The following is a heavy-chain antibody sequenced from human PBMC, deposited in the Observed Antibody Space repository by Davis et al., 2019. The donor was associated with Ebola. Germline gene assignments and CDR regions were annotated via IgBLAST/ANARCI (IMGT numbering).Heavy chain of an antibody. D-gene: IGHD3-3*01. J-gene: IGHJ3*01. CDR1: GYTFMGHG. Sequence: ASVKVSCKASGYTFMGHGISWVRQAPGQGLEWLGWITTHNNNTHSTKNLQGRLTMTTDASTSTAYLELRGLRSDDTAVYYCARGLGVFGVVPDAFDVWGQGTMVTTSS. CDR3: ARGLGVFGVVPDAFDV. CDR2: ITTHNNNT. V-gene: IGHV1-18*01.